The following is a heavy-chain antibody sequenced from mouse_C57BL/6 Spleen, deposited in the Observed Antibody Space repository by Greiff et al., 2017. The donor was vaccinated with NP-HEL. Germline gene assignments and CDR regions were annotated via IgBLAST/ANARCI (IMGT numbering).Heavy chain of an antibody. CDR3: ARHPGSYYDYAGAMDY. V-gene: IGHV2-6-1*01. D-gene: IGHD2-4*01. CDR2: IWSDGST. CDR1: GFSLTSYG. J-gene: IGHJ4*01. Sequence: QVQLQQSGPGLVAPSQSLSITCTVSGFSLTSYGVHWVRQPPGKGLEWLVVIWSDGSTTYNSALKSRLSISKDNSKSQVFLKMNSLQTDDTAMYYCARHPGSYYDYAGAMDYWGQGTSVTVSS.